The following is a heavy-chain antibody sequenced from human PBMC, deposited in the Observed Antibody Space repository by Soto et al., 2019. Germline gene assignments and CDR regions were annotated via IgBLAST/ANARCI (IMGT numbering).Heavy chain of an antibody. Sequence: ASVKVSCKASGYTFTSCYVHWVQQAPGQGLEWMGIINPSGGSTSYAQKFQGRVTMTRDTSTSTVYMELSSLRSEDTAVYYCARGWVVAATYLGYWGQGTLVTVSS. CDR2: INPSGGST. CDR3: ARGWVVAATYLGY. V-gene: IGHV1-46*01. CDR1: GYTFTSCY. D-gene: IGHD2-15*01. J-gene: IGHJ4*02.